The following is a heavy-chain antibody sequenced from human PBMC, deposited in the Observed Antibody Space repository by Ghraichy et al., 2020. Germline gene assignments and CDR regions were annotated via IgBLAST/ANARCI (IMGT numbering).Heavy chain of an antibody. V-gene: IGHV4-4*07. J-gene: IGHJ3*02. CDR2: INTSGST. CDR1: SGSINNYF. Sequence: SETLSLTCTVSSGSINNYFWSWIWQPAGKGPEWIGRINTSGSTLYNPSLQSRVTMSVDTSNNQFSLKVTSLTAADTAMYFCARGYSGYDLFVFDIWGQGTMVTVSS. D-gene: IGHD5-12*01. CDR3: ARGYSGYDLFVFDI.